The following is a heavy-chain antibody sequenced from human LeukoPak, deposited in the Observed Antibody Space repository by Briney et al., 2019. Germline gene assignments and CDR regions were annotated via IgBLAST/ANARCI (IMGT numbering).Heavy chain of an antibody. D-gene: IGHD2-2*01. CDR2: IYHSGST. CDR1: GYSISSGYY. V-gene: IGHV4-38-2*01. Sequence: PSETLSLTCAVSGYSISSGYYWGRIRQPPGKGLEWIGSIYHSGSTYYNPSLKSRVTISVDTSKNQFSLKLSSVTAADTAVYYCARQAGWRRGVLVVVPAASLDYWGQGTLVTVSS. J-gene: IGHJ4*02. CDR3: ARQAGWRRGVLVVVPAASLDY.